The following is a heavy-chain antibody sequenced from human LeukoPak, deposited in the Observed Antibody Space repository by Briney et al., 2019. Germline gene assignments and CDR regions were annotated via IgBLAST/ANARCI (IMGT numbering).Heavy chain of an antibody. V-gene: IGHV4-34*01. D-gene: IGHD7-27*01. CDR1: GGTFRGYY. CDR3: ARGVLGPYYFDL. Sequence: LETLSLTCAVYGGTFRGYYWSWIRQPPGKGLEWIGEIHYTGATNYNPSLKSRVTISGDPSKNQVSLRVYSVTAADTGVYYCARGVLGPYYFDLWGRGTVVSVSS. J-gene: IGHJ2*01. CDR2: IHYTGAT.